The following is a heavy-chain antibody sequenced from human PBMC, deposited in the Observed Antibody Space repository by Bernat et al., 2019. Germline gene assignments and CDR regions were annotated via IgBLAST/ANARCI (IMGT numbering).Heavy chain of an antibody. J-gene: IGHJ4*02. V-gene: IGHV3-74*01. CDR1: GFTFNTLW. D-gene: IGHD3-16*02. CDR2: INSDGSYT. CDR3: ARGGVTFGGVIAQ. Sequence: EVQLVESGGGLVQPGGSLRLSCAASGFTFNTLWMYWFRQAPGKGLVWFSRINSDGSYTTYADSVKGRFTISRDNAKNTLYLQMNSLRAEDTAVDYWARGGVTFGGVIAQWGQGTLVTVSS.